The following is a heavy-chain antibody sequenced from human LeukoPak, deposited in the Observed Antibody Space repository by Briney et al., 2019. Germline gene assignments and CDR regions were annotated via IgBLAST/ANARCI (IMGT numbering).Heavy chain of an antibody. Sequence: GGSLRLSCAASGFTFDDYGMSWVRQAPGKGLEWVSGINWNGGSTGYADSVKGRFTISRDNAKNSPYLQMNSLRAEDTALYYCARGGDKGYYYYYYMDVWGKGTTVTVSS. V-gene: IGHV3-20*04. J-gene: IGHJ6*03. CDR1: GFTFDDYG. D-gene: IGHD2-21*01. CDR3: ARGGDKGYYYYYYMDV. CDR2: INWNGGST.